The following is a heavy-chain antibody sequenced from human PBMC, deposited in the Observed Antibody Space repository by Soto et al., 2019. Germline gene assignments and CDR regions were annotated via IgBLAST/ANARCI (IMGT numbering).Heavy chain of an antibody. CDR1: GYSFTDYY. J-gene: IGHJ6*02. V-gene: IGHV1-2*02. CDR2: INPSTCVT. CDR3: VRSPGDFRYGMDV. D-gene: IGHD2-21*02. Sequence: QVQLVQSGAEVKKPGASVKVSCKASGYSFTDYYMHWVRQAPGQGPEWLGWINPSTCVTHFAQKFQGGVTMTRDTSISTAYMELSRLTSYDTAVYYCVRSPGDFRYGMDVWGQGTTVTVS.